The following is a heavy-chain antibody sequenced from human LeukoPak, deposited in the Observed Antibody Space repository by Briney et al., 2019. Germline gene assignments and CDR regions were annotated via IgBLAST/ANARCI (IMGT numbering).Heavy chain of an antibody. CDR1: GGSISSYY. Sequence: SETLSLTCTVCGGSISSYYWSWNRQPPGKGLEWIGYIYYSGSTNYNPSLKSRVTISVDTSKNQFSLKLSSVTAADTAVYYCARVTYYDFSSGYYTGIWFDPWGQGTLVTVSS. V-gene: IGHV4-59*01. D-gene: IGHD3-3*01. CDR3: ARVTYYDFSSGYYTGIWFDP. J-gene: IGHJ5*02. CDR2: IYYSGST.